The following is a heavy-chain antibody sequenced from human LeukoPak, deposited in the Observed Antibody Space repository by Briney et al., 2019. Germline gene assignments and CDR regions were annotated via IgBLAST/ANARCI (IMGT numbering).Heavy chain of an antibody. CDR2: ISYDGSNK. CDR1: GFTFSSYA. Sequence: GGSLRLSCAASGFTFSSYAMHWVRQAPGKGLEWVAVISYDGSNKYYADSVKGRFTISRDNSKNTLYLQMNSLRAEDTAVYSCVRDAGFWSPGGYWGQGALVTVSS. J-gene: IGHJ4*02. V-gene: IGHV3-30-3*01. CDR3: VRDAGFWSPGGY. D-gene: IGHD3-3*01.